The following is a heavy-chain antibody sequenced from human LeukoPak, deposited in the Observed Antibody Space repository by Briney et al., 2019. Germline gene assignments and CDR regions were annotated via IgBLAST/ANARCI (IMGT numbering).Heavy chain of an antibody. D-gene: IGHD3-9*01. V-gene: IGHV3-30*02. J-gene: IGHJ4*02. CDR2: IRYDGSNK. Sequence: SGGSLRLSCAASGFTFSSYGMHWVRQAPGKGLEWVAFIRYDGSNKYYADSVKGRFTISRDNSKNTLYLQMNSLRAEDTAVYYCAKDLDYDILTGYFDYWGQGTLVTVSS. CDR1: GFTFSSYG. CDR3: AKDLDYDILTGYFDY.